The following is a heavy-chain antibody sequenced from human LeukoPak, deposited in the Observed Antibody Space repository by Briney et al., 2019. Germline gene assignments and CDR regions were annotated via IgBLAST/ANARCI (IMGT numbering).Heavy chain of an antibody. CDR2: IYYSGST. Sequence: PSETLSLTCTVSGGSISSSSYYWGWIRQPPGKGLEWIGSIYYSGSTYYNPSLNSRVTISVDTSKNQFSLKLSSVTAADTAVYYCARQEGRWVQLNWFDPWGQGTLVTVSS. D-gene: IGHD5-24*01. CDR1: GGSISSSSYY. J-gene: IGHJ5*02. CDR3: ARQEGRWVQLNWFDP. V-gene: IGHV4-39*01.